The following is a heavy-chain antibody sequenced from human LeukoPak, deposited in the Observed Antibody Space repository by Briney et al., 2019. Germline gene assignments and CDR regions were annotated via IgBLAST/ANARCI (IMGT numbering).Heavy chain of an antibody. CDR3: AREISSYSGSYRGMDV. CDR2: IGTAGDT. V-gene: IGHV3-13*01. D-gene: IGHD1-26*01. CDR1: GFTFSSYD. Sequence: GSLRLSCAASGFTFSSYDMHWVRQATGKGLEWVSAIGTAGDTYYPGSVKGRFPISRENAKNSLYLQMNSLRAGDTAVYYCAREISSYSGSYRGMDVWGQGTTVTVSS. J-gene: IGHJ6*02.